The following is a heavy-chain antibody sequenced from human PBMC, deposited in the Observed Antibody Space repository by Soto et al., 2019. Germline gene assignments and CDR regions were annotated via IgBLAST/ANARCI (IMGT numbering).Heavy chain of an antibody. D-gene: IGHD2-15*01. CDR1: GFTFSSYA. CDR2: ISYDGSNK. CDR3: ARGPLGLLPVVNWFDP. J-gene: IGHJ5*02. Sequence: GGSLRLSCAASGFTFSSYAMHWVRQAPGKGLEWVAVISYDGSNKYYADSVKGRFTISRDNSKNTLYLQMNSLRAEDTAVYYCARGPLGLLPVVNWFDPWGQGTLVTVSS. V-gene: IGHV3-30-3*01.